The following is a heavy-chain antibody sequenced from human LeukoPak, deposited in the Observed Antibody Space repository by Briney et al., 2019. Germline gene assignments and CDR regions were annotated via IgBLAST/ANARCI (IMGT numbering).Heavy chain of an antibody. J-gene: IGHJ4*02. D-gene: IGHD3-10*01. V-gene: IGHV1-2*04. CDR2: INPKSGGT. CDR1: GYTFTGYH. CDR3: ARTSGRFGELLRGWIYYFDY. Sequence: ASVKVSCKASGYTFTGYHIHWARQAPGRGLEWMGWINPKSGGTNYAQKFEGWVTMTRDTSMSTVYMELSRLKSDDTAVYYCARTSGRFGELLRGWIYYFDYWGQGTLVTVSS.